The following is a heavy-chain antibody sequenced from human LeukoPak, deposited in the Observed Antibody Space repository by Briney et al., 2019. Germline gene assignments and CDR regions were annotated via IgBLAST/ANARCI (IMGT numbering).Heavy chain of an antibody. CDR1: EYTFTSYA. CDR3: ARRYYGILTCLTVGRGTSENWFDP. CDR2: INAGNGNT. V-gene: IGHV1-3*01. J-gene: IGHJ5*02. D-gene: IGHD3-9*01. Sequence: ASVKVSCKASEYTFTSYAMHWVRQAPGQRLEWMGWINAGNGNTKYSQKFQGRVTITRDTSASTAYMELSSLRSEDTAVYYCARRYYGILTCLTVGRGTSENWFDPWGQGTLVTVSS.